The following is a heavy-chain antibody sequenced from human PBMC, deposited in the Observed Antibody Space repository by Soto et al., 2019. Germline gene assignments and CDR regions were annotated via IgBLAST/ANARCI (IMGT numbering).Heavy chain of an antibody. V-gene: IGHV4-61*01. CDR1: GGSVSSGPYY. D-gene: IGHD6-6*01. Sequence: SETLSLTSTVSGGSVSSGPYYWNWIRQPPGKGLEWIGHIFYSGDTKYNPSLKNRVTISVDTSKSQFSLRLSSVTAADTAVYYXARDHSVVARSYYYFDLWVRGTLVTVSS. J-gene: IGHJ2*01. CDR2: IFYSGDT. CDR3: ARDHSVVARSYYYFDL.